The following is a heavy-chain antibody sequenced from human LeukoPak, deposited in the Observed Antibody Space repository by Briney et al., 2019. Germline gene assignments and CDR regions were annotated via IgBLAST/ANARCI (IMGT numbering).Heavy chain of an antibody. V-gene: IGHV3-7*03. J-gene: IGHJ4*02. CDR1: EFTFTNYW. CDR2: MSPDGNGK. D-gene: IGHD5-12*01. CDR3: LGYGNDNP. Sequence: GGSLRLSCAITEFTFTNYWKNWVRQASGKGLEWVANMSPDGNGKKYVDSVKGRFTISTDNAKKTLYLQMNSLRVEDTAIYYCLGYGNDNPGGQGALVTVSA.